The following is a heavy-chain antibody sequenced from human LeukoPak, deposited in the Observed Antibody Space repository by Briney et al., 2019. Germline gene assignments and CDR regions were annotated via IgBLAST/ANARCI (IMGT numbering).Heavy chain of an antibody. D-gene: IGHD1-26*01. CDR3: ARTNSGSYYSFDY. CDR2: INPNSGGT. V-gene: IGHV1-2*02. Sequence: GASVKVSCKASGYTFTGYYMHWVRQAPGQGLEWMGWINPNSGGTNYAQKFQGRVTMTTDTSTSTAYMELRSLRSDDTAVYYCARTNSGSYYSFDYWGQGTLVTVSS. CDR1: GYTFTGYY. J-gene: IGHJ4*02.